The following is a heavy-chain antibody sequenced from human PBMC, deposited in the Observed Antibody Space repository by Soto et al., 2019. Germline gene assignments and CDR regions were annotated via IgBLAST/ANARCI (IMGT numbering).Heavy chain of an antibody. CDR3: ARDNITDLFDY. V-gene: IGHV4-34*01. CDR1: GGSFSGYS. CDR2: INHSGST. Sequence: QVQLQQLGAGLLKPSETLSLTCAVYGGSFSGYSWTWIRQPPGTGLEWIGEINHSGSTNYNPSLKSRVTISVDTSKNQFALKLTSVTAADTAVYYCARDNITDLFDYWGQGTLVTVSS. D-gene: IGHD3-10*01. J-gene: IGHJ4*02.